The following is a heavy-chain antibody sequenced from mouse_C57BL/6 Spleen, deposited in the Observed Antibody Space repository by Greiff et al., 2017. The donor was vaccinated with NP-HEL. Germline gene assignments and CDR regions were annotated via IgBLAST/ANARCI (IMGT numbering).Heavy chain of an antibody. Sequence: EVQLQESGAELVKPGASVKLSCTASGFNIKDYYMHWVKQRTEQGLEWIGRIDPEDGETKYVPKFQGKATITADKSSNTAYLQLSSLTSEDAAVYYCAVELGRDWFAYWGQGTLVTVSA. CDR1: GFNIKDYY. CDR3: AVELGRDWFAY. D-gene: IGHD4-1*01. V-gene: IGHV14-2*01. J-gene: IGHJ3*01. CDR2: IDPEDGET.